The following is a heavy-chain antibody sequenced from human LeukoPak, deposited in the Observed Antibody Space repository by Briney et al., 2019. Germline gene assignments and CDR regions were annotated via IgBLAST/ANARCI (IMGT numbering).Heavy chain of an antibody. J-gene: IGHJ4*02. CDR1: GFTFSRYW. CDR2: IKTDGTYT. V-gene: IGHV3-74*01. Sequence: GGSLRLSCAASGFTFSRYWMHWVRQAPGEGLVWVSRIKTDGTYTSNADSVKGRFTISRDNAKKSLYLQMNSLRAEDTAVYYCARSRAGMATILDYWGQGTLVTVSS. D-gene: IGHD5-24*01. CDR3: ARSRAGMATILDY.